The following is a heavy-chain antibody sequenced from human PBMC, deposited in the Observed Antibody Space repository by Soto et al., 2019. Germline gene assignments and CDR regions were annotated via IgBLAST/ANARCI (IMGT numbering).Heavy chain of an antibody. J-gene: IGHJ4*02. CDR3: AKDQIWGTIVGARFPPTLTFNFDY. Sequence: PGGSLRLSCAASGFTLSSYGMHWVRQAPGKGLEWVAVISYDGSNKYYADSVKGRFTISRDNSKNTLYLQMNSLRAEDTAVYYCAKDQIWGTIVGARFPPTLTFNFDYWGQGTLVTVSS. V-gene: IGHV3-30*18. CDR2: ISYDGSNK. D-gene: IGHD1-26*01. CDR1: GFTLSSYG.